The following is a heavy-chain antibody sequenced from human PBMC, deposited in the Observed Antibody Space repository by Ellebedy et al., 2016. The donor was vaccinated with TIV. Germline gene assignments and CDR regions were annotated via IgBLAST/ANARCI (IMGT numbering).Heavy chain of an antibody. CDR2: IYYTGNT. CDR3: ARGRSISMVRGGWFDP. V-gene: IGHV4-28*03. D-gene: IGHD3-10*01. J-gene: IGHJ5*02. CDR1: GYSTSSSNW. Sequence: MPGGSLRLSCAVSGYSTSSSNWWGWIRQPQGKGLEWIGYIYYTGNTYYNPPLKSRVPMSVDTSRNQFSLKLSSVTAADTAVYYCARGRSISMVRGGWFDPWGQGTLVTVSS.